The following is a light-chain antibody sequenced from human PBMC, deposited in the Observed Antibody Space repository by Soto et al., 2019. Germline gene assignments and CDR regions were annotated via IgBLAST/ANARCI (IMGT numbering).Light chain of an antibody. CDR1: QTVSSK. CDR2: GAS. CDR3: QHYNDWPPQLT. V-gene: IGKV3-15*01. Sequence: EIVMTQSPATLSVSVGERATLSCRASQTVSSKLAWYQQKPGQAPRLLIYGASTRATGIPPRFTGRGSGPVSAPSISSLQSQDFAVHYCQHYNDWPPQLTCGGGTKVEFK. J-gene: IGKJ4*01.